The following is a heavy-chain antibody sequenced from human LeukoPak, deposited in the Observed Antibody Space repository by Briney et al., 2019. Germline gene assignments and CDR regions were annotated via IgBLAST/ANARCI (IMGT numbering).Heavy chain of an antibody. V-gene: IGHV3-7*01. D-gene: IGHD1-7*01. J-gene: IGHJ4*02. CDR1: GFIFRSYW. CDR3: ARDGITCTRDY. Sequence: GGSLRLSCAASGFIFRSYWMVWVRQAPGKGLGWVASIDEHGFKTYYAASVTGRFTISKDTAKNSLDLQMNSLRAEDTAVYYCARDGITCTRDYWGQGALVTVSS. CDR2: IDEHGFKT.